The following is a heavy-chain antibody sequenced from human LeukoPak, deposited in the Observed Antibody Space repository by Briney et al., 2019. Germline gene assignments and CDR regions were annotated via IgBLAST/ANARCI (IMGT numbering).Heavy chain of an antibody. CDR3: AKDLGYYSSYYYGMDV. D-gene: IGHD4-11*01. V-gene: IGHV3-9*01. J-gene: IGHJ6*02. Sequence: GGSLRLSCAASGFTFDDYAMHWVRQAPGKGLEWVSGISWNSGSIGYADSVKGRFTISRDNSKDTLYLQMNSLRAEDSAVYYCAKDLGYYSSYYYGMDVWGQGTTVTVSS. CDR1: GFTFDDYA. CDR2: ISWNSGSI.